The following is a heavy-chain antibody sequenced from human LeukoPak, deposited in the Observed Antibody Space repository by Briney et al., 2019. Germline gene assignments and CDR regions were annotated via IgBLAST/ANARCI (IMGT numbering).Heavy chain of an antibody. Sequence: GGSLRLSCAASGFTFSGYWMSWVRKPQEKGLEWVANIKQDGYEKYYVDSVKGRFTISRDNSKNTLYLQMNSLRAEDTAVYYCAKLRAAGTIYFDYWGQGTLVTVSS. D-gene: IGHD6-13*01. CDR2: IKQDGYEK. V-gene: IGHV3-7*03. CDR1: GFTFSGYW. CDR3: AKLRAAGTIYFDY. J-gene: IGHJ4*02.